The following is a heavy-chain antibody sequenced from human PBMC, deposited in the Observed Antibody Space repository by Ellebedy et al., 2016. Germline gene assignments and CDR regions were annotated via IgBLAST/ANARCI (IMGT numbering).Heavy chain of an antibody. D-gene: IGHD2-2*02. CDR1: GGTFSSYA. J-gene: IGHJ4*02. V-gene: IGHV1-69*05. CDR3: ARDVGGTNIVVVPAAISAPRPFDY. CDR2: IIPIFGTA. Sequence: SVKVSXXASGGTFSSYAISWVRQAPGQGLEWMGGIIPIFGTANYAQKLQGRVTMTTDTSTSTAYMELRSLRSDDTAVYYCARDVGGTNIVVVPAAISAPRPFDYWGQGTLVTVSS.